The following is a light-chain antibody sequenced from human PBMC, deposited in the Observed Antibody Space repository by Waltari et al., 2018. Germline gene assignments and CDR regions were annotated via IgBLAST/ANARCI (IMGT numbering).Light chain of an antibody. Sequence: QSALTQPPSASGSPGQSVTISCTGTFSAIGSTNFVPWYQQRPGKAPKLIIYEVNKWPSGVPDRFSGSKSGNTASLAVSGLQAEDEADYYCSSDAGSDYPYVFGTGTKVTVL. V-gene: IGLV2-8*01. CDR2: EVN. CDR1: FSAIGSTNF. J-gene: IGLJ1*01. CDR3: SSDAGSDYPYV.